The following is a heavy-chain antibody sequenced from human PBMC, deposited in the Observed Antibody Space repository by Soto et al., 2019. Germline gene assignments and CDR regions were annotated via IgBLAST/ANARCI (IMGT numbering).Heavy chain of an antibody. CDR3: ERDKQIENWFDP. Sequence: QVQLVQSGAEVKKPGSSVKVSCKASGGTFSSYAISWVRQAPGQGLEWMGGIIPIFGTANYAQKFQGRVTITADESTSTAYMELSGLRSEDTAVYYCERDKQIENWFDPWGQGTLVTVSS. D-gene: IGHD3-22*01. J-gene: IGHJ5*02. CDR1: GGTFSSYA. CDR2: IIPIFGTA. V-gene: IGHV1-69*01.